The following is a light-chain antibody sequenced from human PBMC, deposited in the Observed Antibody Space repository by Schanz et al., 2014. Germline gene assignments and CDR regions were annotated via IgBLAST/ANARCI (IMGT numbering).Light chain of an antibody. J-gene: IGLJ2*01. CDR1: SSDVGGYNY. CDR3: SSYTSSSTHVV. CDR2: DVS. Sequence: QSALTQPASVSGSPGQSITISCTGTSSDVGGYNYVTGYQQYPGKAPKVIIYDVSDRPSGVPYRFSGSKSGNTASLTISGLQAEDEAEYYCSSYTSSSTHVVLGGGTKLTVL. V-gene: IGLV2-14*03.